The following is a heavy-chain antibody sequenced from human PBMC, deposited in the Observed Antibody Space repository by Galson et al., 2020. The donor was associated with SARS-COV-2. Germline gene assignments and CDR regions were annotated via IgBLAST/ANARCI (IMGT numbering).Heavy chain of an antibody. J-gene: IGHJ6*02. CDR2: MYYSGST. D-gene: IGHD4-4*01. CDR3: ATSTTVNSVYYYGLDV. CDR1: GGSISSYY. Sequence: SETLSLTCTVSGGSISSYYWSRIRQPPGKGLEWIGYMYYSGSTNYNPSLKSRVTISIDTSKNQFSLKLSSVTAADTAVYYCATSTTVNSVYYYGLDVWGQGTAVTVSS. V-gene: IGHV4-59*08.